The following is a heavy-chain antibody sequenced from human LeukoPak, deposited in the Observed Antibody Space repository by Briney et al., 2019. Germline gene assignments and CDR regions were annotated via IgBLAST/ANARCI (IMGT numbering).Heavy chain of an antibody. D-gene: IGHD3-22*01. CDR3: ARVSYDSSGYLDYFDY. V-gene: IGHV4-4*07. CDR1: GGSINSYY. Sequence: SETLSLTCTVSGGSINSYYWSWIRQPAGKGLEWIGRIYTSGSTNYNPSLKSRVTMSVDTSKNQFSLKLSSVTAADTAVYYCARVSYDSSGYLDYFDYWGQGTLVTVSS. CDR2: IYTSGST. J-gene: IGHJ4*02.